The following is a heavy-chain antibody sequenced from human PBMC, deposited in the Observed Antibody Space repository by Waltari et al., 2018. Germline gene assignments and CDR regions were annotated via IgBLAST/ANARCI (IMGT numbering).Heavy chain of an antibody. CDR3: ARTFAYGSGTYNH. D-gene: IGHD3-10*01. J-gene: IGHJ4*02. Sequence: QLQLQESGPGLVKPSATLSLPCTCSGGSIRDGSFHWGWIRRSPGKGLEWIGSIYSSGSTYYNPSLRSRVSISVDTSTNQFSLKLSSVTAADTAVYYCARTFAYGSGTYNHWGQGSLVTVSS. V-gene: IGHV4-39*01. CDR1: GGSIRDGSFH. CDR2: IYSSGST.